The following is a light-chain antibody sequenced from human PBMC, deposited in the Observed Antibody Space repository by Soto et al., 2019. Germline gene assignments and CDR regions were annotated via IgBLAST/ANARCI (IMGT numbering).Light chain of an antibody. J-gene: IGKJ1*01. CDR3: QHYNRYSLT. CDR1: QSISSW. CDR2: KAS. V-gene: IGKV1-5*03. Sequence: DIQMTQSPSTLSASVGDRVTITCRASQSISSWLAWYQQKPGKAPKLLIYKASSLESGVPSRVSGSGSGTEFTLTISSLQPDDFAEYYCQHYNRYSLTCGQGTNVEIK.